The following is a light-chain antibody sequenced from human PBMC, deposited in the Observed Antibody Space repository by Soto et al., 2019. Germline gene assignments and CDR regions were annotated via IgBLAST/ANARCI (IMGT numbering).Light chain of an antibody. V-gene: IGKV1-5*01. CDR1: QSVSSR. J-gene: IGKJ2*01. CDR2: DAS. CDR3: HTYNSYSLHT. Sequence: DIQMTQSPSTLSASVGDRITITCRASQSVSSRLAWYQQKPGKAPKLLIDDASSLESGVPSRFSGRGSGTEFTLTISSLQPDDCATYDCHTYNSYSLHTFGQGTKLEIK.